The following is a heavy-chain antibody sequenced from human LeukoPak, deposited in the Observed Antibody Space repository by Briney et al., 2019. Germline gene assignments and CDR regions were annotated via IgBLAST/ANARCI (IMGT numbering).Heavy chain of an antibody. CDR2: ISHDGNSK. J-gene: IGHJ4*02. V-gene: IGHV3-30*03. Sequence: GGSLRLSCAASGFTLSTYGMHWVRQAPGKGLEWVAMISHDGNSKQYADFAKGRFTISRDNSKNTLYLQMNSLRAEDTAVYYCARRDYYGSGSYGGLEYYFDYWGQGTLVTVSS. CDR1: GFTLSTYG. D-gene: IGHD3-10*01. CDR3: ARRDYYGSGSYGGLEYYFDY.